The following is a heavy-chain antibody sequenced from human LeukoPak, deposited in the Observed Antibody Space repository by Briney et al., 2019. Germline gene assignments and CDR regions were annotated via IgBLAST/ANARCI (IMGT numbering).Heavy chain of an antibody. Sequence: SETLSLTCTISGYSINSTYYWGWIRQPPGKGLEWIGSIYHSGDTYYNPSLKSRVTISVHTSKNQFSLKLSSVTAADTAVYYCETVMAERVSVAFDIWGQGTMVTVSS. CDR1: GYSINSTYY. D-gene: IGHD5-24*01. J-gene: IGHJ3*02. CDR3: ETVMAERVSVAFDI. CDR2: IYHSGDT. V-gene: IGHV4-38-2*02.